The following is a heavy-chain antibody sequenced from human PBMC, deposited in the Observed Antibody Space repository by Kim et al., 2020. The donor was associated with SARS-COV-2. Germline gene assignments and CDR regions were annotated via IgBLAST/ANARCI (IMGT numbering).Heavy chain of an antibody. Sequence: GGSLRLSCAASGFTFSSYGMHWVRQAPGKGLEWVAVISYDGSNKDYADSVKGRFTISRDNSKNTLYLQMNSLRAEDTAVYYCANRVFDYWGQGTLVTVSS. V-gene: IGHV3-30*18. CDR1: GFTFSSYG. J-gene: IGHJ4*02. CDR3: ANRVFDY. CDR2: ISYDGSNK.